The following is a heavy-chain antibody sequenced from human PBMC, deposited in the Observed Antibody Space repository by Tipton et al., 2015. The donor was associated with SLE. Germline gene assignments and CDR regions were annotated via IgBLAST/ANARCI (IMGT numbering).Heavy chain of an antibody. Sequence: SGPEVKKPGESLRISCKGSGYSFTSYWISWVRQMPGIGLEWIGYIYHSGSTYYNPSLKSRVTISVDTSKNQFSLKLSSVTAADTAVYYCARDCKGPFAFDIWGQGTMVTVSS. CDR2: IYHSGST. CDR3: ARDCKGPFAFDI. J-gene: IGHJ3*02. CDR1: GYSFTSYW. V-gene: IGHV4-59*12.